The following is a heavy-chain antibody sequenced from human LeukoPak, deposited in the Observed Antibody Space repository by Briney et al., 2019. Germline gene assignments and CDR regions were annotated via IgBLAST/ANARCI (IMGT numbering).Heavy chain of an antibody. CDR2: ISTYNDNT. D-gene: IGHD6-6*01. CDR1: GYTLTSYD. Sequence: ASVKVSCKASGYTLTSYDISWVRQAPGQGLEWMGWISTYNDNTHYAQKLQGRVTMTTDTSTSTVYMELKSLRSDDTAVYYCARIQSRIIAARPGNPAFDYWGRGTLVTVSS. CDR3: ARIQSRIIAARPGNPAFDY. J-gene: IGHJ4*02. V-gene: IGHV1-18*01.